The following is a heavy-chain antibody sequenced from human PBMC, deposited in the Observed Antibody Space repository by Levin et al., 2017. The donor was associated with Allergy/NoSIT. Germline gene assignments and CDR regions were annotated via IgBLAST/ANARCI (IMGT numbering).Heavy chain of an antibody. D-gene: IGHD5-18*01. CDR2: INHSGST. V-gene: IGHV4-34*01. CDR3: AKGRRAGYGGLSDY. J-gene: IGHJ4*02. CDR1: GGSFSGYY. Sequence: SETLSLTCAVYGGSFSGYYWSWIRQPPGKGLEWIGEINHSGSTNYNPSLKSRVTISVDTSKNQFSLKLSSVTAADTAVYYCAKGRRAGYGGLSDYWGQGTLVTVSS.